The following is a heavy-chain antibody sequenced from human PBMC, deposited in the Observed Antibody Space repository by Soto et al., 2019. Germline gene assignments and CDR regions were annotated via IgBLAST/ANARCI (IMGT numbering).Heavy chain of an antibody. J-gene: IGHJ4*02. CDR2: ISAYNGNT. V-gene: IGHV1-18*01. Sequence: QVQLVQSGAEVKKPGASVKVSCKASGYTFTSYGISWVRQDPGQGLEWMGWISAYNGNTNYAQKLECRVTMTKDTTTSTAYMELRSLRSDDTAVYYCARYLLELVGGSQDYWGQGTLVTVSS. CDR3: ARYLLELVGGSQDY. D-gene: IGHD1-7*01. CDR1: GYTFTSYG.